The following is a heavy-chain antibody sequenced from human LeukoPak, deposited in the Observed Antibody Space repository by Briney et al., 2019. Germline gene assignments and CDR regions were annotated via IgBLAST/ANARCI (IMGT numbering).Heavy chain of an antibody. CDR1: GGSISNTDYY. J-gene: IGHJ5*02. D-gene: IGHD3-10*01. V-gene: IGHV4-30-4*01. CDR3: ARTWPGSMVPGGRRFDP. Sequence: SETLSLTCTVSGGSISNTDYYWSWVRQPPGKGLEWIGYIYRSGSAYNNPSLESRVTISVDTSKNQFSLRLWSVTAADTAVYFCARTWPGSMVPGGRRFDPWGQGTLVTVSS. CDR2: IYRSGSA.